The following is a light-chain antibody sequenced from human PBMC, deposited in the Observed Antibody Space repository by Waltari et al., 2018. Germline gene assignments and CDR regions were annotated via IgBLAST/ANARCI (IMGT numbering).Light chain of an antibody. V-gene: IGLV1-36*01. J-gene: IGLJ3*02. CDR2: YDE. CDR1: SSTIGTHT. Sequence: SVLTQPPSVSEAPRQRVTIYRSGSSSTIGTHTVTCYQQLPGKAPKLLIYYDELLSSGVSDRFSGSKSGTSASLAISGLQSEDEADYYCAAWDDSLNGWLFGGGTKLTVL. CDR3: AAWDDSLNGWL.